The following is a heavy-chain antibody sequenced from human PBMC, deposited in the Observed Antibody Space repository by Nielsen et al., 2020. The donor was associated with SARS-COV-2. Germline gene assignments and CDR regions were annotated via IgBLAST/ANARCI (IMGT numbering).Heavy chain of an antibody. Sequence: SETLSLTCAVSGESFSGYYWGWIRQPPGKGLEWIGSIYHSGSTYYNPSLKSRVTISVDTSKNQFSLKLSSVTAADTAVYYCARAWWDTAMVTGYFDYWGQGTLVTVSS. CDR1: GESFSGYY. V-gene: IGHV4-38-2*01. D-gene: IGHD5-18*01. J-gene: IGHJ4*02. CDR2: IYHSGST. CDR3: ARAWWDTAMVTGYFDY.